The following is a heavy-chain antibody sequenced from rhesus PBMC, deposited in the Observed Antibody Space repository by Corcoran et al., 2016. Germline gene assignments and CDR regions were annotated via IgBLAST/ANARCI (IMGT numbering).Heavy chain of an antibody. CDR1: GYSISSGYG. Sequence: QVQLQESGPGLVKPSETLSLTCAVSGYSISSGYGWSWIRPPPGKGLEWIGYIGGISGSTNHHPSLKSRVTISQDTSKNQFALKLSSVTAADTAVYYCARDGEIAAAGTMSYWGQGVLVTVSS. CDR2: IGGISGST. V-gene: IGHV4-127*01. J-gene: IGHJ4*01. D-gene: IGHD6-31*01. CDR3: ARDGEIAAAGTMSY.